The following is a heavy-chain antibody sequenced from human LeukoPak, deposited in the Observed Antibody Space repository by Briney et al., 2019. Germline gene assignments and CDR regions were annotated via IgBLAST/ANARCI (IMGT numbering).Heavy chain of an antibody. J-gene: IGHJ5*02. D-gene: IGHD3-10*01. V-gene: IGHV3-48*04. CDR1: GFTFSTFS. CDR2: ISKNGKTI. CDR3: ATTGLLGDIP. Sequence: GGSLRLSCAASGFTFSTFSMNWVRQAPGKGPEWVSYISKNGKTIYYADSVKGRFTISRDNAKKSVYLQMNSLRAEDTAVYYCATTGLLGDIPWGQGTLVTVSS.